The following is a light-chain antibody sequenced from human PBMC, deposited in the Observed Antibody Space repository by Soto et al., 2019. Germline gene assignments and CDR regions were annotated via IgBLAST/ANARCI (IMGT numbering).Light chain of an antibody. CDR1: TSDVGSYNL. J-gene: IGLJ2*01. CDR2: EVS. Sequence: QSALTQPASVSGSPGQSITISCTGTTSDVGSYNLVSWYQQHPGKAPKLIIYEVSERPSGVSTRFSGLKSGNMASLTISGLQAEDEAEYYCCSYATPRQFGGGTKLTVL. CDR3: CSYATPRQ. V-gene: IGLV2-23*02.